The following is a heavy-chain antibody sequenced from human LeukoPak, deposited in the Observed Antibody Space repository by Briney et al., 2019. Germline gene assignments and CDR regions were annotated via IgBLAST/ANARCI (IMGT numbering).Heavy chain of an antibody. Sequence: APVKVSCKASGYTFAGYYMHWVRQAPGQGLEWMGWINPNSGGTNYAQKFQGRVTMTRDTSISTAYMELSRLRSDDTAVYYCAREPEAGYYDSSGYYGYWGQGTLVTVSS. V-gene: IGHV1-2*02. CDR1: GYTFAGYY. J-gene: IGHJ4*02. D-gene: IGHD3-22*01. CDR3: AREPEAGYYDSSGYYGY. CDR2: INPNSGGT.